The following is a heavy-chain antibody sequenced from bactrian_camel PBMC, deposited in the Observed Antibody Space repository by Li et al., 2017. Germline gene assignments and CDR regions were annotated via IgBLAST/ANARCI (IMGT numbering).Heavy chain of an antibody. CDR3: AVGLSCSSPNY. CDR1: DRANRYC. CDR2: ITTAGTL. J-gene: IGHJ4*01. D-gene: IGHD3*01. Sequence: HVQLVESGGGSVQAGGSLRLSCSASDRANRYCMGWFRQAPGSERERVATITTAGTLDYANSAKGRFTISEDVSRKILYLQMDNLRPDDTALYTCAVGLSCSSPNYRGQGTQVTVS. V-gene: IGHV3S57*01.